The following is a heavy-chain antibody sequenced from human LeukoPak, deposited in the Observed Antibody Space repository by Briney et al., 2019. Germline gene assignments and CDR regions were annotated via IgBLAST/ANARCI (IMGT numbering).Heavy chain of an antibody. CDR3: AAWTTTRGVFDY. D-gene: IGHD1-26*01. V-gene: IGHV4-38-2*02. CDR2: IYHSGST. J-gene: IGHJ4*02. CDR1: GYSISSGYY. Sequence: SETLSLTCTVSGYSISSGYYWGWIRQPPGKGLEWIGSIYHSGSTYYNPSLKSRVTISVDTSKNQFSLKLSSVTAADTAVYYCAAWTTTRGVFDYWGQGTLVTVSS.